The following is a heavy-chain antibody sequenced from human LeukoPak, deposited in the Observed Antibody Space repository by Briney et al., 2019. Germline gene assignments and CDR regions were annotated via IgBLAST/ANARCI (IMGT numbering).Heavy chain of an antibody. Sequence: PVGSLRLSCAASGVSFSSYSRNSVRQAPGKGRECGSSIIIRSSYIYYADSVKSRFTISTENAKNSLYLQMNRLRGEDTAVYYCARDMREYDLWSGYGYYGMDVWGQGTTVTVSS. CDR2: IIIRSSYI. V-gene: IGHV3-21*01. D-gene: IGHD3-3*01. CDR1: GVSFSSYS. J-gene: IGHJ6*02. CDR3: ARDMREYDLWSGYGYYGMDV.